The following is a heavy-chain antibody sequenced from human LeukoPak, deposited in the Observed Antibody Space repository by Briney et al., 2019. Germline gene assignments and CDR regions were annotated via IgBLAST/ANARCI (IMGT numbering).Heavy chain of an antibody. J-gene: IGHJ5*02. Sequence: PGRSLRLSCAASGSTFSSYAMHWVRQAPGKGLEWVAVISYDGSNKYYADSVKGRFTISRDNSKNTLYLQMDSLRAEDTAVYYCARAIAAAGTDWFDPWGQGTLVTVSS. V-gene: IGHV3-30-3*01. CDR1: GSTFSSYA. CDR3: ARAIAAAGTDWFDP. D-gene: IGHD6-13*01. CDR2: ISYDGSNK.